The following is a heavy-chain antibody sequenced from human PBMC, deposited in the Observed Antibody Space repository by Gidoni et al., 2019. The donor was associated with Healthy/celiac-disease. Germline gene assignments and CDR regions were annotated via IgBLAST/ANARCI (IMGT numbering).Heavy chain of an antibody. CDR3: AKDWWQHTSCYFDY. D-gene: IGHD2-15*01. CDR2: ISGSGGST. V-gene: IGHV3-23*01. Sequence: EVQQLESGGGWVQPGGSLRLSGAASGCTSSRYAMGWVRQAPGKGLGWVSAISGSGGSTYYADSVKGRFTISRDNSKNTLYLQMNSLRAEDTAVYYCAKDWWQHTSCYFDYWGQGTLVTVSS. J-gene: IGHJ4*02. CDR1: GCTSSRYA.